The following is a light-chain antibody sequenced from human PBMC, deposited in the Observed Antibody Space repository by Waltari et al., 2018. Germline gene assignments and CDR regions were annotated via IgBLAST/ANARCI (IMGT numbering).Light chain of an antibody. Sequence: DIQMTTTPSSLSASVGDRVTITCRASQTISSYLHRYHQKPGKAPKLLIYASSSLQSGVPSRFSGSGSGTEFTLTISSLQPEDFATYYCQQSYSTPLTFGGGTKVEIK. V-gene: IGKV1-39*01. J-gene: IGKJ4*01. CDR2: ASS. CDR1: QTISSY. CDR3: QQSYSTPLT.